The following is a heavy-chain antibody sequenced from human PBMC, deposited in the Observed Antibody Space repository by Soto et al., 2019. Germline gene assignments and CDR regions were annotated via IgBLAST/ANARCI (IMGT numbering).Heavy chain of an antibody. V-gene: IGHV1-69*01. Sequence: QVQLVQSGAEVKKPGSSVKVSCKASGGTFSSYAIRWVRQAPGQGLEWMGGIIPIFGTANYAQKFQGRVTINADESTSTAYKELSSMRYEATAVYYCARGGYGSSTSCYTFAEYFQHWGQGTLVTVSS. CDR1: GGTFSSYA. D-gene: IGHD2-2*02. CDR3: ARGGYGSSTSCYTFAEYFQH. CDR2: IIPIFGTA. J-gene: IGHJ1*01.